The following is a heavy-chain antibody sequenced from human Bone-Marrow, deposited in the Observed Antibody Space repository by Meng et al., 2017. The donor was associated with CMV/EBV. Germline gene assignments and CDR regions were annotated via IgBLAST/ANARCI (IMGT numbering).Heavy chain of an antibody. CDR3: ARGSGYQFDY. V-gene: IGHV3-21*01. D-gene: IGHD3-22*01. CDR2: ISSSSSYI. J-gene: IGHJ4*02. CDR1: GFTFSSYS. Sequence: GESLKISCAASGFTFSSYSMNWVRQAPGKGLEWVSSISSSSSYIYYADSVKGRFTISRDNAKNSLYLQMNSLRAEDTAVYYCARGSGYQFDYWGQGTLVNGAS.